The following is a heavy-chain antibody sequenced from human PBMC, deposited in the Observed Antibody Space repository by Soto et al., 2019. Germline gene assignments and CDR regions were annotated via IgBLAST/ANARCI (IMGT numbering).Heavy chain of an antibody. Sequence: GGSLRLSCSASGFTFSSYDMHWVRQGPGKGLEWVSAIGTAGDTNYAGSVKGRFTISRENAKNSLYLQMNSLRAGDTAIYFCARAIGPTIFDYWGQGTLVTVSS. CDR3: ARAIGPTIFDY. V-gene: IGHV3-13*04. J-gene: IGHJ4*02. D-gene: IGHD3-22*01. CDR1: GFTFSSYD. CDR2: IGTAGDT.